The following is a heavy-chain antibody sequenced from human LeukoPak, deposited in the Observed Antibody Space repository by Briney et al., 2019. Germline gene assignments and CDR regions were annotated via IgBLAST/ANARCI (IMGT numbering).Heavy chain of an antibody. V-gene: IGHV4-39*07. CDR1: GGSISSSSYY. CDR3: ARGGFDAGIDC. CDR2: IFSGST. D-gene: IGHD2-2*01. J-gene: IGHJ4*02. Sequence: SETLSLTCTVSGGSISSSSYYWGWIRQPPGKGLEWIGSIFSGSTYYNPSLKSRVTISVDTSKNQFSLRLSSVTAADTAVYYCARGGFDAGIDCWGQGTLVTVSS.